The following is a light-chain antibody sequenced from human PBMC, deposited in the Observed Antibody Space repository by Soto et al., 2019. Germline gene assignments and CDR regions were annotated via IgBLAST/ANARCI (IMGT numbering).Light chain of an antibody. CDR2: GAS. CDR3: QQYHHWPPIT. Sequence: EIVLTQSPGILSLSPGERATLSGRASQSVSNNYLAWYQQKPGQAPRLLIYGASNRATGIPDRFSGSGSGTEFTLTISSLQSEDFAVYYCQQYHHWPPITFGQGTRLEIK. J-gene: IGKJ5*01. V-gene: IGKV3D-15*01. CDR1: QSVSNN.